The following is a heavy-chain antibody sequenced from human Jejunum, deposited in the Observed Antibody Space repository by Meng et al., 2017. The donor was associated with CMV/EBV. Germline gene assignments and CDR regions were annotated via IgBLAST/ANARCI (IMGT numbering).Heavy chain of an antibody. CDR3: ARGSMFGSFDS. CDR1: RGARGSGDDY. J-gene: IGHJ4*02. CDR2: IHDTGIT. Sequence: QVLLQASGQGLVKPSQTVSRTGSVSRGARGSGDDYWSWIRQPPGKGLEWIGYIHDTGITCCNPSLESRVDISLGTSKNQFSLTLNSVTSEDTAVYFCARGSMFGSFDSWGQGTLVTVSS. V-gene: IGHV4-30-4*08. D-gene: IGHD3-3*01.